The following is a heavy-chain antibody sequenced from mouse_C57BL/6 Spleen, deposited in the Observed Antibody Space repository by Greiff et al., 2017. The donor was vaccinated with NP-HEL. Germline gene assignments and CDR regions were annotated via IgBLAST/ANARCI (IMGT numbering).Heavy chain of an antibody. J-gene: IGHJ1*03. CDR2: IYPGDGDT. CDR3: ARIYYDCHWYFDV. CDR1: GYAFSSYW. Sequence: VQLQESGAELVKPGASVKISCKASGYAFSSYWLNWVKQRPGRGLEWIGQIYPGDGDTNYNGKFKGKATLTADKSSSTAYMQLSSLTSEDSAVYFCARIYYDCHWYFDVWGTGTTVTVSS. D-gene: IGHD2-4*01. V-gene: IGHV1-80*01.